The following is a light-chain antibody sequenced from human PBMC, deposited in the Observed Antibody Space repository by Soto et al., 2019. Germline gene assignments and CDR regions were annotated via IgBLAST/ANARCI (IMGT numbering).Light chain of an antibody. Sequence: EIVLTQSPGTLSLSPGERATLSCRASQSVSSSYLAWYQQKPGQAPRLLIYGASSRATGIPDRFSGSGSGTDFTLTISSLQSDDFAVYYCKQYNSWAAISFGQGTRLEIK. CDR2: GAS. J-gene: IGKJ5*01. CDR1: QSVSSSY. V-gene: IGKV3-20*01. CDR3: KQYNSWAAIS.